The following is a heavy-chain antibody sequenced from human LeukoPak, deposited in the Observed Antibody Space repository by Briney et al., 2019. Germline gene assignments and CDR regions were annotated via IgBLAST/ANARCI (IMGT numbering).Heavy chain of an antibody. CDR2: IYYSGST. CDR3: ARGDVGATLDY. V-gene: IGHV4-59*01. Sequence: SETLSLTCTVSGGSISSYYWSWIRQPPGKGLEWIGYIYYSGSTNYNPSLKSRVTISVDTSKNQFSLKLSSVTAADTAVYYCARGDVGATLDYWGQGTLVTVSS. J-gene: IGHJ4*02. CDR1: GGSISSYY. D-gene: IGHD1-26*01.